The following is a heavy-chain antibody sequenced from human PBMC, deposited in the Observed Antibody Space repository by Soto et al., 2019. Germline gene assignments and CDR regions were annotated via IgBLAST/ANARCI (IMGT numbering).Heavy chain of an antibody. CDR3: ARGPGYYFDY. CDR2: ISSSGRYT. V-gene: IGHV3-11*06. Sequence: PGGSLRLSCAASGFIFSDSYMSWIRQAPGKGLEWVSYISSSGRYTNYADSVKGRFTISRDNAQNTLYLQMGSLRAEDMAVYYCARGPGYYFDYWGQGTLVTVSS. J-gene: IGHJ4*02. CDR1: GFIFSDSY.